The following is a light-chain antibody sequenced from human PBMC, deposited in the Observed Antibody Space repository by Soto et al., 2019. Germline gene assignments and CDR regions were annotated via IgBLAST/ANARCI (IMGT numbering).Light chain of an antibody. Sequence: DIQMTQSPSTLSASVGDRVTITCRASQSISNWLAWYQQKPGKAPNLLIYKASSLESGVPSRFSGIGSGTEFTLTISSLQTDDFATYYCQQYNTYPLTFGGGTKVDIK. J-gene: IGKJ4*01. CDR3: QQYNTYPLT. CDR2: KAS. V-gene: IGKV1-5*03. CDR1: QSISNW.